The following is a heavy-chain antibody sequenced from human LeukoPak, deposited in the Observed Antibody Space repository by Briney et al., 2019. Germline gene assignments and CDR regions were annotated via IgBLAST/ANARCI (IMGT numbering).Heavy chain of an antibody. D-gene: IGHD3-16*02. J-gene: IGHJ4*02. V-gene: IGHV4-34*01. CDR1: GGSFSGYY. CDR2: INHSGST. Sequence: SETLSLTCAVYGGSFSGYYWSWIRQPPGKGLEWIGEINHSGSTNYNPSLKSRVTISVDTSKNQFSLKLSSVTAADTAVYYCARVGGPQFDYAWGSYRPTRHFDYWGQGTLVTVSS. CDR3: ARVGGPQFDYAWGSYRPTRHFDY.